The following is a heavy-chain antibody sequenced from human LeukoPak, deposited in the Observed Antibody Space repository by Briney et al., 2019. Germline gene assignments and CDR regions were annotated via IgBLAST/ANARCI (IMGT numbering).Heavy chain of an antibody. CDR3: AKASGGSCYSSCGY. CDR2: ICGSGDTT. Sequence: PGESLRLSCAASGFAFGTYAMSWVRRAPGKGLEWVSSICGSGDTTYYADSVKGRFTISRDNSKNTLYLQMNSLRADDTAVYYCAKASGGSCYSSCGYWGQGTLVTVSS. J-gene: IGHJ4*02. D-gene: IGHD2-15*01. V-gene: IGHV3-23*01. CDR1: GFAFGTYA.